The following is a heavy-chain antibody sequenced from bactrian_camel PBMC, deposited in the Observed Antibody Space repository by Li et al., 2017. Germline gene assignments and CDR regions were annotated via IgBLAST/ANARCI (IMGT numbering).Heavy chain of an antibody. J-gene: IGHJ4*01. CDR2: ISGRGYST. D-gene: IGHD2*01. CDR1: GFIFESYF. Sequence: DVQLVESGGGLVQPGESLRLSCAGSGFIFESYFMSWVRQAPGQGLEWISSISGRGYSTYLANSVKGRFTISRDNAKSTVYLQLNSLKSDDMAMYYCAKAYNGYVSIFDYWGQGTQVTVS. V-gene: IGHV3S40*01. CDR3: AKAYNGYVSIFDY.